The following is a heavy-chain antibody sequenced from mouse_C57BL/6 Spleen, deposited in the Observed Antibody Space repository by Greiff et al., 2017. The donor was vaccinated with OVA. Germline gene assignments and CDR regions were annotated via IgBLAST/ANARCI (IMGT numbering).Heavy chain of an antibody. D-gene: IGHD2-2*01. CDR3: ARSGDLGYYWYFDV. J-gene: IGHJ1*03. V-gene: IGHV1-52*01. Sequence: QVHVKQSGAELVRPGSSVKLSCKASGYTFTSYWMHWVKQRPIQGLEWIGNIDPSDSETHYNQKFKDKATLTVDKSSSTAYMQLSSLTSEDSAVYYCARSGDLGYYWYFDVWGTGTTVTVSS. CDR1: GYTFTSYW. CDR2: IDPSDSET.